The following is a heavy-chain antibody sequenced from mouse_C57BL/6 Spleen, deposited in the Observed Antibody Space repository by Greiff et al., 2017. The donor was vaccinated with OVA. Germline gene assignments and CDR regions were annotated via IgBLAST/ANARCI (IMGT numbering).Heavy chain of an antibody. J-gene: IGHJ1*03. V-gene: IGHV3-6*01. CDR1: GYSITSGYY. CDR3: ASLRYFDV. Sequence: ESGPGLVKPSQSLSLTCSVTGYSITSGYYWYWIRQFPGNKLEWMGYISYDGIDNYNPSLKNRISITRDTSKNQFFLKLNSVTSEDTATYYCASLRYFDVWGTGTTVTVSS. CDR2: ISYDGID.